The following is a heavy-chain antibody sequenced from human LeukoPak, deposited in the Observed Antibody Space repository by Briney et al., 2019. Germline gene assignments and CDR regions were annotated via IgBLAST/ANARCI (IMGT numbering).Heavy chain of an antibody. CDR3: AKDLFSESGRAGNMDV. V-gene: IGHV3-30*07. J-gene: IGHJ6*03. D-gene: IGHD3-10*01. CDR1: GFTFSSYA. CDR2: ISYDGSNK. Sequence: GRSLRLSCAASGFTFSSYAMHWVRQAPAKGIERVAVISYDGSNKSYADSVQSRFTISRDNSKSTQYLQMNSLRAEDTAVYYCAKDLFSESGRAGNMDVWGKGTTVTVSS.